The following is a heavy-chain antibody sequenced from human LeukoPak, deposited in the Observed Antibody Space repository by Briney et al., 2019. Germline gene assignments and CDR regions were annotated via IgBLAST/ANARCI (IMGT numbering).Heavy chain of an antibody. CDR2: IIPIFGTA. CDR3: ARDGPLGYCSGGSCYSGY. CDR1: GGTFSSYA. D-gene: IGHD2-15*01. Sequence: ASVKVSCKASGGTFSSYAISWVRQAPGQGLEWMGGIIPIFGTANYAQKFQGRVTITADESTSTAYMELSSLRSEDTAVYYCARDGPLGYCSGGSCYSGYWGQGTLVTVSS. V-gene: IGHV1-69*13. J-gene: IGHJ4*02.